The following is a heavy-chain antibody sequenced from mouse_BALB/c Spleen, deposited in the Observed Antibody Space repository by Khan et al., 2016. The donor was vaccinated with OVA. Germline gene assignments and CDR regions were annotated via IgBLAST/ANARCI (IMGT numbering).Heavy chain of an antibody. CDR3: AKGVWSYYYTLDY. V-gene: IGHV2-6-5*01. J-gene: IGHJ4*01. CDR1: GFSLSDYG. CDR2: IRGGGST. Sequence: QVQLKESGPGLVVPSQNLSITCTVSGFSLSDYGVSWIRQPPGKGLEWLGVIRGGGSTYYNSALKSRLSISKDNSKSQVFLKMSSLQSDDTAMFYCAKGVWSYYYTLDYWGRGTSVTVSS.